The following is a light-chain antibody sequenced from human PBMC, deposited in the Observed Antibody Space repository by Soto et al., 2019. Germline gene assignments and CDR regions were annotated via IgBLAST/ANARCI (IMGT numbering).Light chain of an antibody. CDR2: TTS. V-gene: IGKV3-20*01. Sequence: EIVLTQSPGTLSLSPGERASLSCRASQSISTSYLAWYQQKPGQAPRLLIYTTSSRATGIPDRFSGSGSGTDLTLTISRLEPEDFAVYYCQQYGDSPPYTFGQGTTLEIK. J-gene: IGKJ2*01. CDR1: QSISTSY. CDR3: QQYGDSPPYT.